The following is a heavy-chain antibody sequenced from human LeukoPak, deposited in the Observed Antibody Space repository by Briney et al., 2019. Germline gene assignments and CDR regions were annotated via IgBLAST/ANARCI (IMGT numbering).Heavy chain of an antibody. CDR2: IYYSGST. J-gene: IGHJ4*02. CDR1: GGSISSYY. V-gene: IGHV4-59*01. CDR3: ARGPYSSSWYDFDY. Sequence: SETLSLTCTVSGGSISSYYWSWIRQPPGKGLEWIGYIYYSGSTTYNPPLKSRVTISVETPKNQFSLKLSSVTAADTAVYYCARGPYSSSWYDFDYWGQGTLVTVSS. D-gene: IGHD6-13*01.